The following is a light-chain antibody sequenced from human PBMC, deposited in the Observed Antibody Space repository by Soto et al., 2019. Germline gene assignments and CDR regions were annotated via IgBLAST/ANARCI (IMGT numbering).Light chain of an antibody. CDR3: QQYGTSPYT. J-gene: IGKJ2*01. V-gene: IGKV3-20*01. CDR2: GAS. CDR1: QSVSSSF. Sequence: EIVLTQSPGTLSLSPGERATLSCRASQSVSSSFLAWYQQKPGQAPRLLIYGASSRATVIPGRFSGSGSGTDFTLTISRLEPEDVAVYYCQQYGTSPYTFGQGTELEIK.